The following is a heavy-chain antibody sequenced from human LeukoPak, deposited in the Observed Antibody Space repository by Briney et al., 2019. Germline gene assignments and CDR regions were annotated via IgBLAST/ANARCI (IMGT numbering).Heavy chain of an antibody. Sequence: GGSLRLSCAASGFTFDDYGMSGVRQAPGKGLEWVSGINWNGGSTGYADSVKGRFTISRDNAKNSLYLQMNSLRAEDTALYYCARYYDSSGYYLGPFDYWGQGTLVTVSS. CDR2: INWNGGST. D-gene: IGHD3-22*01. J-gene: IGHJ4*02. V-gene: IGHV3-20*04. CDR1: GFTFDDYG. CDR3: ARYYDSSGYYLGPFDY.